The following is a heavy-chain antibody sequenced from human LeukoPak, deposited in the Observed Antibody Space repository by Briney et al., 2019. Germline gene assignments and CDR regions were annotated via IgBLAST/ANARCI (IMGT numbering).Heavy chain of an antibody. CDR1: GGSFSFYY. D-gene: IGHD4-17*01. CDR2: INDSGST. V-gene: IGHV4-34*01. CDR3: ARTHTVTISCLDY. Sequence: SETLSLTCAVYGGSFSFYYWSWIRQPPGKGLECLGEINDSGSTNYNPPLKSRVTISVDTSKNQFSLKLSSVTDAATAVYYCARTHTVTISCLDYWGQGTLVIVSS. J-gene: IGHJ4*02.